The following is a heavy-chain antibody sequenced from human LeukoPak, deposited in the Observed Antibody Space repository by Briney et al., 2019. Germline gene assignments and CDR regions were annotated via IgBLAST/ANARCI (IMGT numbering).Heavy chain of an antibody. Sequence: KPSETLSLTCAVSGHSISTGYYWGWIRQPPGKGLEGIGSMSHNRGTYYNPSLKSRVTISMDTSKNQISLRLTSVTAADTAVYYCASYYASGVSAYNYYGMDVWGKGTTVTVSS. CDR2: MSHNRGT. CDR1: GHSISTGYY. J-gene: IGHJ6*04. CDR3: ASYYASGVSAYNYYGMDV. V-gene: IGHV4-38-2*01. D-gene: IGHD3-10*01.